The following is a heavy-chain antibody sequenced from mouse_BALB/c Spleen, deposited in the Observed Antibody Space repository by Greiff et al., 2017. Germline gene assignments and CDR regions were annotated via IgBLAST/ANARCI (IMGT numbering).Heavy chain of an antibody. CDR3: AITGEAC. CDR2: ISSGSSTI. J-gene: IGHJ3*01. Sequence: EVQRVESGGGLVQPGGSRKLSCAASGFTFSSFGMHWVRQAPEKGLEWVAYISSGSSTIYYADTVKGRFTISRDNPKNTLFLQMTSLRSEDTAMYYCAITGEACWGQGTLVTVSA. V-gene: IGHV5-17*02. D-gene: IGHD4-1*01. CDR1: GFTFSSFG.